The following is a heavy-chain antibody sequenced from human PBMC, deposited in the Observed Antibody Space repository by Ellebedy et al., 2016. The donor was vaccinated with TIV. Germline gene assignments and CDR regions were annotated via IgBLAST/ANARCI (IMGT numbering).Heavy chain of an antibody. J-gene: IGHJ4*02. CDR1: GDSISSGDHF. CDR2: IYYSGSA. CDR3: ASSPAYDTRHFDH. D-gene: IGHD3-22*01. Sequence: SETLSLTXTVSGDSISSGDHFWNWVRQHPGKGLEWIGYIYYSGSAYYNPSLKSRVTISVDTSRNQFSLKVNSVTAADTAVYYCASSPAYDTRHFDHWGQGTLVTVSS. V-gene: IGHV4-31*03.